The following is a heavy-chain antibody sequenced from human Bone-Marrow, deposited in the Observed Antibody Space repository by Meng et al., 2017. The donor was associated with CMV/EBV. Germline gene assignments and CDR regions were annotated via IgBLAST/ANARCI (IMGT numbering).Heavy chain of an antibody. CDR3: ARDGLYGSGDYGMDV. D-gene: IGHD3-10*01. V-gene: IGHV4-34*01. CDR1: GGSFSGYY. CDR2: INHSGST. Sequence: SETLSLTCAVYGGSFSGYYWSWIRQPPGKGPEWIGEINHSGSTNYNPSLKSRVTISVDTSKNQFSLKLSSVTAADTAVHYCARDGLYGSGDYGMDVWGQGTTVTVSS. J-gene: IGHJ6*02.